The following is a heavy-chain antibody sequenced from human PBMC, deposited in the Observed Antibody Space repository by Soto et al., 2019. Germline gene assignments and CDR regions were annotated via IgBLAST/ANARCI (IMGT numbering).Heavy chain of an antibody. V-gene: IGHV4-59*01. J-gene: IGHJ4*02. D-gene: IGHD4-17*01. CDR3: ARISNDYGGNGAFDY. Sequence: SETLSLTCTVSGGSISNYYWIWIRQPPGKGLDWIGYVHYSGRATYNPSLKSRVSISVDTSKNQFSLNMSSVTAADTAVYYCARISNDYGGNGAFDYWGQGTLVTVSS. CDR2: VHYSGRA. CDR1: GGSISNYY.